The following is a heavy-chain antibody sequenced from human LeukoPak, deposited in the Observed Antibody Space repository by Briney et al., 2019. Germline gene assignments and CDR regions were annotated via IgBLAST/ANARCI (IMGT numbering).Heavy chain of an antibody. CDR1: GFTVSRNH. CDR2: IYSGGNT. J-gene: IGHJ4*02. D-gene: IGHD2-8*02. V-gene: IGHV3-66*01. Sequence: GGSLRLSCAASGFTVSRNHMSWVRQAPGKGLEWVSVIYSGGNTYHADSVKGRFTISRDNSKNTLYLQMNSLRVEDTAVYFCAGGLCTGGTCSRHYDYWGQGTLVTVSS. CDR3: AGGLCTGGTCSRHYDY.